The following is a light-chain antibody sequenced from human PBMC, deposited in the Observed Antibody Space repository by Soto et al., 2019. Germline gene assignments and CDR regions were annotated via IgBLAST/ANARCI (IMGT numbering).Light chain of an antibody. V-gene: IGKV1-39*01. Sequence: DIQMTQSPSSLSASIGDRVTITCRASQSISTYLNWYQHKPGKAPKLLIYAASSLQSGVPSRFSGSGSGTDFTLTISSLQPEDCATYYCQQSYSTPPTFGQGTKVEIK. CDR1: QSISTY. CDR2: AAS. J-gene: IGKJ1*01. CDR3: QQSYSTPPT.